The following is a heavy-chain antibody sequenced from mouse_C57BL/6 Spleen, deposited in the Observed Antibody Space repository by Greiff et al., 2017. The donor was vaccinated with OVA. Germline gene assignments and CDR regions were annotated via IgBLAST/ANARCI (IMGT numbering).Heavy chain of an antibody. V-gene: IGHV1-82*01. CDR3: ARGGIGLLKYFDV. D-gene: IGHD1-1*01. CDR2: IYPGDGDT. J-gene: IGHJ1*03. CDR1: GYAFGSSW. Sequence: QVQLQQSGPELVKPGASVKISCKASGYAFGSSWMNWVKQRPGKGLEWIGRIYPGDGDTNYNGKFKGKATLTADKSSSTAYMQLSSLTSEDSAVYCCARGGIGLLKYFDVWGTGTTVTVSS.